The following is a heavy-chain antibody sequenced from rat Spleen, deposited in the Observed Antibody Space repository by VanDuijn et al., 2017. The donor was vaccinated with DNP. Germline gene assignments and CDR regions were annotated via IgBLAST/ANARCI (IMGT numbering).Heavy chain of an antibody. D-gene: IGHD1-9*01. Sequence: EVQLVESGGGLVQPGRSLKISCAASGFTFSDYNMAWVRQAPKKGLEWVATISYDGSSTYYRDSVKGRFTISRDNAEGTLNLKMNSLRSEDTATYYCASHTYYGYDYFVYWGQGVMVTVSS. CDR3: ASHTYYGYDYFVY. CDR1: GFTFSDYN. CDR2: ISYDGSST. V-gene: IGHV5-7*01. J-gene: IGHJ2*01.